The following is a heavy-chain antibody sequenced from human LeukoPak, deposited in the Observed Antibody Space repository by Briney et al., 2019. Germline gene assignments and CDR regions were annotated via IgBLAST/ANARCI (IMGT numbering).Heavy chain of an antibody. Sequence: PGGSLRLSCAASGFTFSSYWMHWVRQAPGKGLVWVAVIAYDGSNKVYADSVKGRFTISRDNSKNTLYLQMNSLRGEDTAVYYCAKEKAIATINYGLDVWGQGTTVTVSS. J-gene: IGHJ6*02. D-gene: IGHD1-1*01. CDR3: AKEKAIATINYGLDV. V-gene: IGHV3-30*18. CDR2: IAYDGSNK. CDR1: GFTFSSYW.